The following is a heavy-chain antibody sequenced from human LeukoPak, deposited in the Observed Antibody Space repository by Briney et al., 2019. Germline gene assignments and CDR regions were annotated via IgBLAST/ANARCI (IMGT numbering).Heavy chain of an antibody. J-gene: IGHJ4*02. CDR2: IRYDGSDK. CDR1: GFTFSSYG. Sequence: GGSLRLSCSASGFTFSSYGMHWVRQAPGKGLVWVAFIRYDGSDKYYAESVKGRFTISRDNSKNTLYLQMNSLRAEDTAVYYCAITRYGDQIDYWGQGTLVTVSS. CDR3: AITRYGDQIDY. D-gene: IGHD4-17*01. V-gene: IGHV3-30*02.